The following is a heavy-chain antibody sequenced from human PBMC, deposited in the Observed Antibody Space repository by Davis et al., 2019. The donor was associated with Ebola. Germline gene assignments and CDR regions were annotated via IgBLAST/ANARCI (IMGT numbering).Heavy chain of an antibody. CDR3: ASSSGGFDY. V-gene: IGHV3-72*01. CDR2: TRNKANSYTT. Sequence: PGGSLRLSCAASGFTFSDHYMDWVRQAPGKGLEWVGRTRNKANSYTTEYAASVKGRFTISRDDSKNSLYLQMNSLKTEDTAVYYCASSSGGFDYWGQGTLVTVSS. D-gene: IGHD6-6*01. J-gene: IGHJ4*02. CDR1: GFTFSDHY.